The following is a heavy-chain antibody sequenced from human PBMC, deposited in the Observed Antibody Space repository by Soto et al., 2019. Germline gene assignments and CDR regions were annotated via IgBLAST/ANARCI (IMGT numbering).Heavy chain of an antibody. CDR1: GGSFSGYY. J-gene: IGHJ6*03. CDR3: ASWGRYYYMDV. CDR2: INHSGST. D-gene: IGHD3-16*01. Sequence: SETLSLTCAVYGGSFSGYYWSWIRQPPGKGLEWIGEINHSGSTNYNPSLKSRVTISVDTSKNQFSLKLSSVTAADTAVYYCASWGRYYYMDVWGKGTTVTVSS. V-gene: IGHV4-34*01.